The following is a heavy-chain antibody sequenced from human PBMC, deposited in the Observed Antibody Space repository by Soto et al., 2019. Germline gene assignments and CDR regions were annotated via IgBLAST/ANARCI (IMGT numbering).Heavy chain of an antibody. J-gene: IGHJ5*02. D-gene: IGHD2-15*01. CDR3: ARVSRRGIVVVVAADGGPLYNWFDP. CDR2: INHSGST. CDR1: GGSFSGYY. V-gene: IGHV4-34*01. Sequence: SETLSLTCAVYGGSFSGYYWSWIRQPPGKGLEWIGEINHSGSTNYNPSLKSRVTISVDTSKNQFSLKLSSVTAADTAVYYCARVSRRGIVVVVAADGGPLYNWFDPWGQGTLVTVSS.